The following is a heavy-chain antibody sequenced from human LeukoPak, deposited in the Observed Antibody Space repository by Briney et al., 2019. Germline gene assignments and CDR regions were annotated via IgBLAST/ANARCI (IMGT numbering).Heavy chain of an antibody. V-gene: IGHV1-46*01. J-gene: IGHJ4*02. D-gene: IGHD2-15*01. Sequence: ASVKVSCKASGYTFTSYYMHWVRQAPGQGLEWMGIINPSGGSTSYAQKFQGRVTMTRDTSTSTVYMELSSLRSGDTAVYYCARVSEIVVVVAAGEYYFDYWGQGTLVTVSS. CDR1: GYTFTSYY. CDR3: ARVSEIVVVVAAGEYYFDY. CDR2: INPSGGST.